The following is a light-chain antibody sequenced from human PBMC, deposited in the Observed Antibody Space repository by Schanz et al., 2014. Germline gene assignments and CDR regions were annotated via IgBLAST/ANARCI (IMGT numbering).Light chain of an antibody. V-gene: IGLV2-14*01. J-gene: IGLJ3*02. CDR1: SSDVGGYNY. CDR2: DVS. CDR3: SSYTYSSTLGV. Sequence: QSALTQPASVSGSPGQSITISCTGTSSDVGGYNYVSWYQQHPGKAPKLMIFDVSNRPSGVSNRFSGSKSGNTASLTISGLQAEDEADYYCSSYTYSSTLGVFGGGTKLTVL.